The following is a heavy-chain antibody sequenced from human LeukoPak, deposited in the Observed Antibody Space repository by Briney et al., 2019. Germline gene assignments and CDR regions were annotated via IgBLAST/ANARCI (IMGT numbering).Heavy chain of an antibody. CDR1: GYTFTGYY. V-gene: IGHV1-2*02. J-gene: IGHJ3*02. D-gene: IGHD5-24*01. Sequence: GASVKVSCKASGYTFTGYYMHWVRQAPGQGLEWMGWINPNSGGTNYAQKFQGRVTMTRDTSISTAYMELSRLRSDDTAVYYCARVKRWLQSRAFDIWGQGTMVTVSS. CDR2: INPNSGGT. CDR3: ARVKRWLQSRAFDI.